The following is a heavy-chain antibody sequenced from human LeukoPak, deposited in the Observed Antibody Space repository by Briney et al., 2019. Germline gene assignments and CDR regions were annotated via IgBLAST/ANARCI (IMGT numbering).Heavy chain of an antibody. CDR3: ARVAPDIVATNFEY. Sequence: ASVKVSCKSSGYTFTSYGIIWVRQAPGQGLEWMGWISAYNDNTNYAQKLQGRVTVTTDTSTSTAYMELRSLISDDTAVYYCARVAPDIVATNFEYWGQGTLVTVSS. D-gene: IGHD5-12*01. J-gene: IGHJ4*02. CDR2: ISAYNDNT. CDR1: GYTFTSYG. V-gene: IGHV1-18*01.